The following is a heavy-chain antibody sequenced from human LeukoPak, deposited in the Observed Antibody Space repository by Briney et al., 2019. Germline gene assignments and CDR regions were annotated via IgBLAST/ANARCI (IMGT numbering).Heavy chain of an antibody. D-gene: IGHD3-10*01. CDR2: SYWNNDM. V-gene: IGHV2-5*01. Sequence: KESGPTLVKPTQTLTLTCTFSGFSLRNTGVAVAWIRQPPGKALEWLAVSYWNNDMSYSPSLKSRLTITKDTSKNQVVLIMTNMDPLDTGTYYCAHKGRGSGSYTMWGQGTLVTVSS. J-gene: IGHJ4*02. CDR1: GFSLRNTGVA. CDR3: AHKGRGSGSYTM.